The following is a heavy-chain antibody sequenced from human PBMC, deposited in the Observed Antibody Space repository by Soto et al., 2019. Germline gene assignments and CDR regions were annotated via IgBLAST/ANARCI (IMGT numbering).Heavy chain of an antibody. CDR1: GFTFNTYG. J-gene: IGHJ6*02. CDR3: ARGRGDYFYYAMDV. V-gene: IGHV3-48*02. CDR2: ISSSSTR. Sequence: GGSLRLSCAASGFTFNTYGMNWVRQAPGKGLEWVSYISSSSTRYYADSVKGRFTISRDNAKNSLYLQMNSLRDEDTAVYYCARGRGDYFYYAMDVWGQGTTVTVSS.